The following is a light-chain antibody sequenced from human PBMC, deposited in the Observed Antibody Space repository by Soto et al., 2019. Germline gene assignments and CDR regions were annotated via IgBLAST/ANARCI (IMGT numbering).Light chain of an antibody. V-gene: IGLV1-51*02. CDR3: GTWDSGLGGGV. Sequence: QAVSTQPPSVSAALGQKVTISCSGSSSNIANKYVSWYQQLPGTAPKLLIYENYKRPSGIPDRFSGSKSGTSATLDITGLQTGDEADYYCGTWDSGLGGGVFGGGTKLTVL. CDR2: ENY. CDR1: SSNIANKY. J-gene: IGLJ2*01.